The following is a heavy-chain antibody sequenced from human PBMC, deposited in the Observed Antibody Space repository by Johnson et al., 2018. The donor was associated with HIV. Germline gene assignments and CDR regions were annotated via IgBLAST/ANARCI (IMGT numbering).Heavy chain of an antibody. Sequence: VQLVASGGGSVQPGGSLRLSCAASGCTFSSYAMSWVRQAPGKGLEWVSAISGRGGSTYYADSVKGRFTISRDNSKNTLYLQMNSLRAEDTAVYYCAKDCVGVWWSRAFDIWGQGTMVTVSS. D-gene: IGHD2-21*01. CDR2: ISGRGGST. CDR1: GCTFSSYA. CDR3: AKDCVGVWWSRAFDI. J-gene: IGHJ3*02. V-gene: IGHV3-23*04.